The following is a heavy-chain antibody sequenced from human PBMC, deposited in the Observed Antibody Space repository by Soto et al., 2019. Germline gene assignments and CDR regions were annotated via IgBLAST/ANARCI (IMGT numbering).Heavy chain of an antibody. CDR2: IRSKANSYAT. J-gene: IGHJ6*02. Sequence: GGSLRLSCAASGFTFSGSAMHWVRQASGKGLEWVGRIRSKANSYATAYAASVKGRFTISRDDSKNTAYLQMNSLKTEDTAVYYCTRSVRLIAPKGAYYPNGMVFWGQGTTVNGSS. CDR3: TRSVRLIAPKGAYYPNGMVF. V-gene: IGHV3-73*01. CDR1: GFTFSGSA. D-gene: IGHD3-16*01.